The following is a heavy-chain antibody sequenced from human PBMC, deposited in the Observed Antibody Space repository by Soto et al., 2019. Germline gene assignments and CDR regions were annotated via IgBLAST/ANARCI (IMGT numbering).Heavy chain of an antibody. J-gene: IGHJ4*02. V-gene: IGHV4-34*01. CDR1: GGSFSGYY. D-gene: IGHD6-13*01. CDR2: INHSGST. Sequence: PSETLSLTCAVYGGSFSGYYWSWIRQPPGKGLEWIGEINHSGSTNYNPSLKSRVTISVDTSKNQFSLKLSSVTAADTAVYYCASGIPGIAAALFGWGQGTLVTVSS. CDR3: ASGIPGIAAALFG.